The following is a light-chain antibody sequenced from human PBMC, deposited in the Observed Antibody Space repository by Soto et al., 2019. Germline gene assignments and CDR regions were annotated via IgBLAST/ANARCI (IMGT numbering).Light chain of an antibody. V-gene: IGKV3-15*01. CDR1: QSVSSN. CDR2: GAS. CDR3: QHYNSWPRT. Sequence: EMVMTQSPATLSVSPGERATLSCRASQSVSSNLAWYQQKPGQAPRLLIYGASTRATGVPARFSGSGSGTEFTLTISSLQSEYFAVYHCQHYNSWPRTFGQGTKVDIK. J-gene: IGKJ1*01.